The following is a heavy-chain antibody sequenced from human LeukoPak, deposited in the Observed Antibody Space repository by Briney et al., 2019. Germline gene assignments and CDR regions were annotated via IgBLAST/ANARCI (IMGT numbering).Heavy chain of an antibody. CDR1: GFTFSASP. CDR3: SIVIAGTDY. D-gene: IGHD6-13*01. J-gene: IGHJ4*02. Sequence: GGSLRLSCAASGFTFSASPMHWVRQASAKGLEWVGRIRSKVNNYTTTYAASVKGRITLSRDDSKNTEYLQMNSLETEDTAVFYCSIVIAGTDYWGQGTLVTVSS. V-gene: IGHV3-73*01. CDR2: IRSKVNNYTT.